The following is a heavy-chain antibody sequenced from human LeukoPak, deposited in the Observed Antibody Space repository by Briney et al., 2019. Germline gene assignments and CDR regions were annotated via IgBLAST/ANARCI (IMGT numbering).Heavy chain of an antibody. V-gene: IGHV1-69*13. CDR2: IIPIFGTA. D-gene: IGHD3-22*01. Sequence: ASVKVSCKASGGTFSSYAISWVRQAPGQGLEWMGGIIPIFGTAKYAQKFQGRVTITADESTSTAYMELSSLRSEDTAVYYCARALTDSSGYYYFGNWFDPWGQGTLVTVSS. J-gene: IGHJ5*02. CDR3: ARALTDSSGYYYFGNWFDP. CDR1: GGTFSSYA.